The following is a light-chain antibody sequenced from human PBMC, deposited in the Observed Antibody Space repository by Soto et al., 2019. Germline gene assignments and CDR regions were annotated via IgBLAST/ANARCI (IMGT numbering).Light chain of an antibody. V-gene: IGKV3-20*01. CDR3: QQYNNWPPIT. J-gene: IGKJ5*01. Sequence: EIVLTQSTGTLSLSQLKIATLCCMGIQSISSSYLAWYQQRPGQAPRLLIYGASSRATGIPDRFSGSGSGTEFTLTISSLQSEDFAVYYCQQYNNWPPITFGQGTRLEIK. CDR2: GAS. CDR1: QSISSSY.